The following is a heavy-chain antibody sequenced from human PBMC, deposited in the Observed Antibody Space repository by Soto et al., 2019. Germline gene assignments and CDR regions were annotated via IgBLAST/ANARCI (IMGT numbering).Heavy chain of an antibody. CDR2: INPNSGGT. D-gene: IGHD6-19*01. J-gene: IGHJ5*02. Sequence: ASVKVSCKASGYTFTGYYMHWVRQAPGQGLEWMGWINPNSGGTNYAQKFQGWVTMTRDTSISTAYMELSRLRSDDTAVYYCARGGYIAVAGNWFDPWGQGTLVTVSS. CDR1: GYTFTGYY. V-gene: IGHV1-2*04. CDR3: ARGGYIAVAGNWFDP.